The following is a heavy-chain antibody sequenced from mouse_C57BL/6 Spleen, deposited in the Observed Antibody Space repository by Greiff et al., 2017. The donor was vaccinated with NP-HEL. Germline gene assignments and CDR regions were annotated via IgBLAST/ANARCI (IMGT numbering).Heavy chain of an antibody. CDR1: GFTFSDYY. V-gene: IGHV5-16*01. Sequence: EVMLVESEGGLVQPGSSMKLSCTASGFTFSDYYMAWVRQVPEKGLEWVANINYDGSSTYYLDSLKSRFIISRDNAKNILYLQMSSLKSEDTATYYCARTAQAYFDYWGQGTTLTVSS. CDR2: INYDGSST. D-gene: IGHD3-2*02. CDR3: ARTAQAYFDY. J-gene: IGHJ2*01.